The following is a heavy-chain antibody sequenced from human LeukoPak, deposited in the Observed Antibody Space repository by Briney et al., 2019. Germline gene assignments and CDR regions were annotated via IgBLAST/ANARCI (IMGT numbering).Heavy chain of an antibody. CDR1: GGSISSSY. D-gene: IGHD1-26*01. CDR3: SRESGPYCPFGH. V-gene: IGHV4-59*12. J-gene: IGHJ5*02. Sequence: SETLSLTCTVSGGSISSSYWSWIRQPPGKGLEWIGYIYYSGSTNYNPSFKSRVAISVDTSKNQFSLKLSSVTAADTAVYYCSRESGPYCPFGHWGQGTLVAVTS. CDR2: IYYSGST.